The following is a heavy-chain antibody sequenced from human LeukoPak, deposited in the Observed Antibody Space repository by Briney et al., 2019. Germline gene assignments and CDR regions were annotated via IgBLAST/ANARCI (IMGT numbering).Heavy chain of an antibody. CDR1: GGSFSGYY. V-gene: IGHV4-34*01. CDR3: ARGGYDFWSGYRRNWFDP. J-gene: IGHJ5*02. Sequence: SETMSLTCAVYGGSFSGYYWSWIRQPPGKGLEWMGEINHSGSTNYNPSLKSRVTISVDTSKNQFSLKLSSVTAADTAVYYCARGGYDFWSGYRRNWFDPWGQGTLVTVSS. D-gene: IGHD3-3*01. CDR2: INHSGST.